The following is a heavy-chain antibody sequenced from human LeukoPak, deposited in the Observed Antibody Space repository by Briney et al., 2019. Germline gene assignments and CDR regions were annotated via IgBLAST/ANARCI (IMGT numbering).Heavy chain of an antibody. Sequence: SETLSLTCTVSGGSISSGDYYWSWIRQPPGKGLEWIGYIYYSGSTNYNPSLKSRVTISVDTSKNQFSLKLSSVTAADTAVYYCARTHSYYYDSSGYYYDYWGQGTLVTVSS. CDR2: IYYSGST. CDR3: ARTHSYYYDSSGYYYDY. V-gene: IGHV4-61*08. J-gene: IGHJ4*02. D-gene: IGHD3-22*01. CDR1: GGSISSGDYY.